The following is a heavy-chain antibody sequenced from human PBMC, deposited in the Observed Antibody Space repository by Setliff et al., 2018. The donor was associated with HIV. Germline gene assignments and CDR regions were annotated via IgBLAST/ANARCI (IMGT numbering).Heavy chain of an antibody. D-gene: IGHD3-10*01. CDR3: ARWHPPYGFWEEDY. V-gene: IGHV4-39*01. CDR2: VSYSGST. J-gene: IGHJ4*02. Sequence: PSETLSLTCTVSGGSISSSSSYWGWIRQPPGRGLEWIGSVSYSGSTYYNPSLKSRVTISVDGSKNQFSLKLKSVTAADTAVYYCARWHPPYGFWEEDYWGQGTLVTVSS. CDR1: GGSISSSSSY.